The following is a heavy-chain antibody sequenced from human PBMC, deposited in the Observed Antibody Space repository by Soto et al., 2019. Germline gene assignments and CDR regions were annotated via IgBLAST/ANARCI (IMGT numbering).Heavy chain of an antibody. CDR1: GGSISSSNW. CDR2: VNHSGST. D-gene: IGHD6-13*01. CDR3: ARGGQRVSGSWYVGFDS. J-gene: IGHJ4*02. V-gene: IGHV4-4*02. Sequence: SETLSLTCTVSGGSISSSNWWNWVRQSPGEGLEWIGEVNHSGSTNYKPSLKSRITISVDTSKNQVSLKLTSVTAADTAVYYCARGGQRVSGSWYVGFDSWGQGTLVTVSS.